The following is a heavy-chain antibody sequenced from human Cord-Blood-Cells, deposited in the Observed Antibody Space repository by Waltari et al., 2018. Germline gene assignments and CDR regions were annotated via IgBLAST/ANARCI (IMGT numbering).Heavy chain of an antibody. Sequence: QVQLVQSGAEVKKPGASVTVSCKASGYTFTGYYMHWVRQAPGQGLEWMGRINPNSGGTNYAQKFQGRVTMTRDTSISTAYMELSRLRSDDTAVYYCARAKRITMVQGVYYFDYWGQGTLVTVSS. CDR1: GYTFTGYY. CDR3: ARAKRITMVQGVYYFDY. D-gene: IGHD3-10*01. V-gene: IGHV1-2*06. CDR2: INPNSGGT. J-gene: IGHJ4*02.